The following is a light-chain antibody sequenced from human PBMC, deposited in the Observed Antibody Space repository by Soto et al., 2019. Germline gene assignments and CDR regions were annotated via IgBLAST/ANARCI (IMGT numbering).Light chain of an antibody. J-gene: IGLJ2*01. CDR2: LNSDGSH. CDR1: SGHSSYA. CDR3: QTWGTGMPHVV. Sequence: QLVLTQSPSASASLGASVKLTCTLSSGHSSYAIAWHQQQPEKGPRYLMKLNSDGSHSKGDGIPDRFSGSSSGAERYLTISSLQSEDEADYYCQTWGTGMPHVVFGGGPKVTVL. V-gene: IGLV4-69*01.